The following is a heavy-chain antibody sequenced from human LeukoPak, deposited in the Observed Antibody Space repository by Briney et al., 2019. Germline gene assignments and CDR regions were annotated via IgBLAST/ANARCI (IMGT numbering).Heavy chain of an antibody. Sequence: GGSLRLSCAASGFTFDDYAMHWVRQAPGKGLEWVSGISWNSGSIGYADSVKGRFTISRDNAKNSLYLQMNSLRAEDMALYYCAKGAFAYYYGSGGYYFDYWGQGTLVTISS. CDR1: GFTFDDYA. D-gene: IGHD3-10*01. CDR2: ISWNSGSI. CDR3: AKGAFAYYYGSGGYYFDY. J-gene: IGHJ4*02. V-gene: IGHV3-9*03.